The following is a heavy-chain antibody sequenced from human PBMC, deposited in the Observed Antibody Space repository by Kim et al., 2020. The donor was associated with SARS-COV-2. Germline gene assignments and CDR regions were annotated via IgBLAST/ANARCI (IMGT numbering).Heavy chain of an antibody. CDR3: ASRGGYGYYY. CDR2: DT. J-gene: IGHJ4*02. Sequence: DTRYSPSFQGQVTISADKSISTAYLQWSSLKASDTAMYYCASRGGYGYYYWGQGTLVTVSS. V-gene: IGHV5-51*01. D-gene: IGHD5-18*01.